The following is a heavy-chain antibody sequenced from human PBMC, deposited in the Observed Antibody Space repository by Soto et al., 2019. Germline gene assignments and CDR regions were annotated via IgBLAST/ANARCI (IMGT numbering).Heavy chain of an antibody. J-gene: IGHJ6*03. Sequence: GGSLRLSCAASGFTFSSYGMHWVRQAPGKGLEWVAVISYDGSNKYYADSVKGRFTISRDNSKNTLYLQMNSLRAEDTAVYYCAKYLSDFWSTARQKYYYYYMDVWGKGTTVTVSS. CDR1: GFTFSSYG. V-gene: IGHV3-30*18. D-gene: IGHD3-3*01. CDR2: ISYDGSNK. CDR3: AKYLSDFWSTARQKYYYYYMDV.